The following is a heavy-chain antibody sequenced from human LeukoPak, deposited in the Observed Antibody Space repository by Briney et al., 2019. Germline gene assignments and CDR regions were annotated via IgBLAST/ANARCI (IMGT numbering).Heavy chain of an antibody. CDR1: GYTFTGDY. D-gene: IGHD6-19*01. Sequence: ASVKVSCKASGYTFTGDYMHWVRQAPGQGLEWMGWINPNSGGTNYAQKFQGRVTMTRDTSISTAYMELSRLRSDDTAVYYCARVAGTRSWFDPWGQGTLVTVSS. J-gene: IGHJ5*02. V-gene: IGHV1-2*02. CDR2: INPNSGGT. CDR3: ARVAGTRSWFDP.